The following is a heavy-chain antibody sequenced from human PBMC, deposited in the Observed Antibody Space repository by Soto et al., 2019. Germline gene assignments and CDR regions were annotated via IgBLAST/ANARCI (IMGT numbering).Heavy chain of an antibody. CDR1: RYTFSSYD. CDR3: AVATSDAFDI. V-gene: IGHV1-8*01. D-gene: IGHD5-12*01. CDR2: MNPSSGNT. Sequence: VSVKVSCKAPRYTFSSYDSSWFRQATGQGLEWMGWMNPSSGNTGYAQRFQGRVSMTRNTSITTGYMELSSLRSDDTAVYYCAVATSDAFDIWGLGTMVTVSS. J-gene: IGHJ3*02.